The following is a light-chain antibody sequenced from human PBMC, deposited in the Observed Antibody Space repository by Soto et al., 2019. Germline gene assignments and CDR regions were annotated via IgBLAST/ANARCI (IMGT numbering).Light chain of an antibody. V-gene: IGLV2-14*03. CDR2: EVS. Sequence: QSVLTQPASVSGSPGQSITISCTGTSSDVGGYNHVSWYQQHPGKAPKLMIYEVSNRPSWVSDRFSGSKSGTTASLTISGLQAEDEADYYCCSYRSDISVVFGGGTKVTVL. CDR3: CSYRSDISVV. CDR1: SSDVGGYNH. J-gene: IGLJ2*01.